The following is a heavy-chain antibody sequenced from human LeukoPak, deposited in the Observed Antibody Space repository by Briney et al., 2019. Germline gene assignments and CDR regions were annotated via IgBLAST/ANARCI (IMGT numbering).Heavy chain of an antibody. J-gene: IGHJ4*02. CDR1: GFSFSSYS. V-gene: IGHV3-21*01. CDR3: ARGPVGYSGSYLPFDY. D-gene: IGHD1-26*01. CDR2: ISSSSSYI. Sequence: GGSLRLSCAASGFSFSSYSMNWVRQAPGKGLEWVSSISSSSSYIYYADSVEGRFTISRDNAKNSLYLQMNSLRAEDTAVYYCARGPVGYSGSYLPFDYWGQGTLVTVSS.